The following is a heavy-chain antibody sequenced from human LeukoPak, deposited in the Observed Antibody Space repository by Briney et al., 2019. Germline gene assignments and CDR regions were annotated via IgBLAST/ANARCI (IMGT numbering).Heavy chain of an antibody. CDR2: IQQHGSET. V-gene: IGHV3-7*01. Sequence: GGSLRLSCEGSGFTFSNYWMSWVRQAPGKGLEWVANIQQHGSETYYGDSVKGRFTISRDNAKNSLYLQMNSLRAEDTAVYYCVRGVSGSSYFDYWGQGTLVTVSS. CDR1: GFTFSNYW. J-gene: IGHJ4*02. D-gene: IGHD1-26*01. CDR3: VRGVSGSSYFDY.